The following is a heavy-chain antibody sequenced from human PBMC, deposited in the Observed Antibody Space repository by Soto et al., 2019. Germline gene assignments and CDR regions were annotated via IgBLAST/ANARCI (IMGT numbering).Heavy chain of an antibody. CDR2: IYHSGST. J-gene: IGHJ5*02. V-gene: IGHV4-4*02. Sequence: QVQLQESGPGLVKPSGTLSLTCAVSSGSISSSNWWSWVRQPPGKGLEWIGEIYHSGSTNYNPSLTSRVTISVDKSKNQFSLKLSSVTAADTAVYYCARAPKKGYSRGNWFDPWGQGTLVTVSS. D-gene: IGHD6-13*01. CDR3: ARAPKKGYSRGNWFDP. CDR1: SGSISSSNW.